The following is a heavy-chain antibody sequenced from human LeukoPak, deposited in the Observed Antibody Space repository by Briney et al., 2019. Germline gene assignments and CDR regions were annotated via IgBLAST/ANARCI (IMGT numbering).Heavy chain of an antibody. CDR1: GFTFEDYG. J-gene: IGHJ4*02. CDR2: INWNGDDT. CDR3: ARVVRDDSSGSSSGRFDY. D-gene: IGHD3-22*01. V-gene: IGHV3-20*04. Sequence: PGGSLRLSCAASGFTFEDYGMSWVRHAAGKGMEWVSGINWNGDDTPYVDSVKGRLIIYRDKGKNSMHLKMNSLRVEDTVFYFCARVVRDDSSGSSSGRFDYWGRGTLVTVSS.